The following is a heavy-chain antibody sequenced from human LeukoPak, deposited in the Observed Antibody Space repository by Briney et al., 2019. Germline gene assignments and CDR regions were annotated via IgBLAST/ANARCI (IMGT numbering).Heavy chain of an antibody. Sequence: LPGRSLRLSCAASGFTFSSYAMHWVRQAPGKGLEWVAVISYDGSNKYYADSVKGRFTISRDNSKNTLYLQMNSLRAEDTAVYYRARGSELVDGYSHFDYWGQGTLVTVSS. CDR1: GFTFSSYA. CDR2: ISYDGSNK. D-gene: IGHD5-24*01. CDR3: ARGSELVDGYSHFDY. V-gene: IGHV3-30-3*01. J-gene: IGHJ4*02.